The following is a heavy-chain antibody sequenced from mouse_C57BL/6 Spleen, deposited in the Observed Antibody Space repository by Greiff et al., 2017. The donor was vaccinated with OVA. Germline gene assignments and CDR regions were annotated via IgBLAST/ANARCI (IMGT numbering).Heavy chain of an antibody. Sequence: QVQLQQSGAELVKPGASVKLSCKASGYTFTSYWMQWVKQRPGQGLEWIGEIDPSDSYTNYNQKFKGKATLTVDTSSSTAYMQLSSLTSEDSAVYYCAREGDSSGFAYWGQGTLVTVSA. CDR1: GYTFTSYW. CDR3: AREGDSSGFAY. CDR2: IDPSDSYT. J-gene: IGHJ3*01. D-gene: IGHD3-2*02. V-gene: IGHV1-50*01.